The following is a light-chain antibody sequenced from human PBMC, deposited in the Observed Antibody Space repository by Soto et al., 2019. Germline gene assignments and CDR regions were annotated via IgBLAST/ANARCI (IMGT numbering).Light chain of an antibody. CDR3: SSYTSSSTLV. CDR2: EVS. J-gene: IGLJ3*02. CDR1: SSDVGGYNY. Sequence: QSVLTQPASVSGSPGQSITISCTGTSSDVGGYNYVSWYQQYPGKAPKLMIYEVSNRPSGVSNRFSGSKSGNTASQTISGRQAEDEADYCCSSYTSSSTLVFGGGTKVTVL. V-gene: IGLV2-14*01.